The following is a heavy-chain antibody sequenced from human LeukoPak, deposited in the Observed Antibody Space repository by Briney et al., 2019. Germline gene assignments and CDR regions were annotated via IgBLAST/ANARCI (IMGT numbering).Heavy chain of an antibody. CDR3: ARESRYSSGFYYYYYGMDV. Sequence: GASVKVSCKASGYTFTGYYMHWVRQGPGQGLEWMGWINPNSGGTNYAQKFQGRVTMTRDTSISTAYMELSRLRSDDTAVYYCARESRYSSGFYYYYYGMDVWGQRTTVTVSS. CDR2: INPNSGGT. D-gene: IGHD6-19*01. CDR1: GYTFTGYY. V-gene: IGHV1-2*02. J-gene: IGHJ6*02.